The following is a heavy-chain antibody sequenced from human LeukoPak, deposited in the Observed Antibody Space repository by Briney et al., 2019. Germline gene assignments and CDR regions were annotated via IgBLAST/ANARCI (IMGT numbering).Heavy chain of an antibody. V-gene: IGHV3-7*01. CDR3: GREWAVDF. Sequence: GGSLRLSCAASGFTLSKHWMTWVRQAPGKGLECVAIIKQDGSEKYYVNSVKGRFTISRDNAKNSLYLQMNSLRVEDTVVYYCGREWAVDFWGQGTLVTVSS. CDR1: GFTLSKHW. J-gene: IGHJ4*02. CDR2: IKQDGSEK.